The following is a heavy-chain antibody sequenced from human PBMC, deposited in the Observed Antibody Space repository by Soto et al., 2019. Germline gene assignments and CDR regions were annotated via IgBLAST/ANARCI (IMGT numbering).Heavy chain of an antibody. CDR3: ARNLGDYDYIWGSYRDFDY. CDR1: GYTFTSYG. CDR2: ISAYNGNT. J-gene: IGHJ4*02. D-gene: IGHD3-16*02. V-gene: IGHV1-18*01. Sequence: GASVKVSCKASGYTFTSYGISWVRQAPGQGLEWMGWISAYNGNTNYAQKLQGRVTMTTDTSTSTAYMELRSLRSDDTAVYYCARNLGDYDYIWGSYRDFDYWGQGTLVTVSS.